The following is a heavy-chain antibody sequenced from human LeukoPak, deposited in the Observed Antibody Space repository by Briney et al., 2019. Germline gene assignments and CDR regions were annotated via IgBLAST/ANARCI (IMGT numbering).Heavy chain of an antibody. V-gene: IGHV4-61*02. CDR2: IYTSGST. J-gene: IGHJ6*03. Sequence: PSQTLSLTCTVSGGSISSGSYYWSWIRQPAGKGLEWIGRIYTSGSTNYNPSLKSRVTISVDTSKNQFSLRLSSVTAADTAVYYCARGLSMTTVTTYYYYYMDVWGKGTTVTVSS. CDR3: ARGLSMTTVTTYYYYYMDV. CDR1: GGSISSGSYY. D-gene: IGHD4-11*01.